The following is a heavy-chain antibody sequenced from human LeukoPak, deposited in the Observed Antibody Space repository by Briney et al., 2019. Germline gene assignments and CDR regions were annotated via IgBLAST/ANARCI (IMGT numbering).Heavy chain of an antibody. CDR1: GFTFSNAW. CDR2: ISSSSSYI. Sequence: GGSLRLSCAASGFTFSNAWMNWVRQAPGKGLEWVSSISSSSSYIYYADSVKGRFTISRDNAKNSLYLQMNSLRAEDTAVYYCARDRGYYGSGSNRKNWFDPWGQGTLVTVSS. J-gene: IGHJ5*02. V-gene: IGHV3-21*01. CDR3: ARDRGYYGSGSNRKNWFDP. D-gene: IGHD3-10*01.